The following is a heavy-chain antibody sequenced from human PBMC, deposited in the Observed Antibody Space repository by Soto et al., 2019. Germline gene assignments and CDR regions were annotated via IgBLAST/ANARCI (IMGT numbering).Heavy chain of an antibody. D-gene: IGHD3-16*01. CDR2: ISIHNRNT. V-gene: IGHV1-18*01. CDR1: GYSFPSYG. CDR3: ARGESLWE. J-gene: IGHJ4*02. Sequence: QVQLVQSGTEVKKPGASVKVSCKASGYSFPSYGISWVRQAPGQGLEWMGWISIHNRNTYYAEKFQGRVTMTADTPTTTAHLELRSLRSDDTAVYYCARGESLWEWGQGTLVTVSS.